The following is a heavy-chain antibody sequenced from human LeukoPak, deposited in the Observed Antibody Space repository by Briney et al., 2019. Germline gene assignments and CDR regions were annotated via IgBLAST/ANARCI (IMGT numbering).Heavy chain of an antibody. CDR2: ISWDGGST. Sequence: SGGSLRLSCAASGFTFDDYTMHWVRQAPGKGLEWVSLISWDGGSTYYADSVKGRFTISRDNSKNSLYLQMNSLRTEDTALYYCAKDISSSSSRYYYYGMDVWGQGTTVTVSS. CDR1: GFTFDDYT. D-gene: IGHD6-6*01. V-gene: IGHV3-43*01. CDR3: AKDISSSSSRYYYYGMDV. J-gene: IGHJ6*02.